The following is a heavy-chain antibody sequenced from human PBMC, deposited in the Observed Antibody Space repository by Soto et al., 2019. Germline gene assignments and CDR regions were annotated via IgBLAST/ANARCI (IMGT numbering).Heavy chain of an antibody. V-gene: IGHV1-24*01. CDR3: ATPYYYDSSGYYADAFDI. Sequence: QVQLVQSGAEVKKPGASVKVSRKVSGYTLTELSMHWVRQAPGKGLEWMGGVDPEDGETIYAQKFQGRVTMTEDTSTDTAYMELSSLRSEDTAVYYCATPYYYDSSGYYADAFDIWGQGTMVTVSS. CDR2: VDPEDGET. D-gene: IGHD3-22*01. J-gene: IGHJ3*02. CDR1: GYTLTELS.